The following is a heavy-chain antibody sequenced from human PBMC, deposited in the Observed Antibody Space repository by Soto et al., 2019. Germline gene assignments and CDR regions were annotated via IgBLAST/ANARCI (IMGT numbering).Heavy chain of an antibody. J-gene: IGHJ4*02. CDR3: ANGPSSRLVLPEF. CDR1: GFTFSNYA. V-gene: IGHV3-23*01. D-gene: IGHD1-26*01. Sequence: EVQLLQSGGGLVQPGGSLRLSCGASGFTFSNYAMSWVRQAPGKGLEWVSAISGSGVSTDYADSVKGRFTISRDNSKDTLYVQMNSLRAQDTVVYYCANGPSSRLVLPEFWGQGTLVTVSS. CDR2: ISGSGVST.